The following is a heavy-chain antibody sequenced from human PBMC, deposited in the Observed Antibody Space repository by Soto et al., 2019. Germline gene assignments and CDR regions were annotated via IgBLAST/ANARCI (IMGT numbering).Heavy chain of an antibody. J-gene: IGHJ4*02. CDR3: AREKVTSGYPD. CDR2: MNPNSGHT. D-gene: IGHD3-22*01. V-gene: IGHV1-8*01. Sequence: QVQLVQSGAEVKKPGASVKVSCKASGYTFTSYDVNWVRQDTGQGLEWMGWMNPNSGHTAYAQKYQGRITMTRNTSISTAYMELGSLRSEDTAVYYCAREKVTSGYPDWGQGTLVTVSS. CDR1: GYTFTSYD.